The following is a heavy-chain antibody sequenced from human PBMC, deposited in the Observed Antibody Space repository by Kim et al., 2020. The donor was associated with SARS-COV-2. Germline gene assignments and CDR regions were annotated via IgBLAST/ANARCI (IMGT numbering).Heavy chain of an antibody. Sequence: LKCRVTISVDTSKNQFSLKLSSVTAADTAVYYCARLSPNYGSGRSPPFDPWGQGTLVTVSS. CDR3: ARLSPNYGSGRSPPFDP. D-gene: IGHD3-10*01. V-gene: IGHV4-39*01. J-gene: IGHJ5*02.